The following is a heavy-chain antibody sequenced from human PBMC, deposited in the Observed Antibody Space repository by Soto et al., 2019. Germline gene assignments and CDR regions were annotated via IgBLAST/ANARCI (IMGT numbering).Heavy chain of an antibody. CDR3: TRDASRDSSARGWFDP. CDR1: GFTFRSFT. CDR2: ISSNSAYI. D-gene: IGHD6-13*01. J-gene: IGHJ5*02. Sequence: GGALRVSCAASGFTFRSFTMNWGRQAPGKGLEWVSTISSNSAYIYYTDALRGRFTISRDNAKNSLHLQMNSLRAEDTAVYYCTRDASRDSSARGWFDPWGPGTLVTVSS. V-gene: IGHV3-21*01.